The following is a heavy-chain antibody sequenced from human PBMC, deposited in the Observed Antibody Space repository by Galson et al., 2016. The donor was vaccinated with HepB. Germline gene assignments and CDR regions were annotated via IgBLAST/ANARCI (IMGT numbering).Heavy chain of an antibody. Sequence: SVKVSCKASGYTFSAYYMHWVRQAPGQGLEWMGWINPNSGGTNYAQKFQGRVTMTRDMSISTAYMELSSLRSDDTALYYCARAPGLAAAGAIGWFDPWGQGTLVTVSS. CDR1: GYTFSAYY. CDR3: ARAPGLAAAGAIGWFDP. V-gene: IGHV1-2*02. CDR2: INPNSGGT. D-gene: IGHD6-13*01. J-gene: IGHJ5*02.